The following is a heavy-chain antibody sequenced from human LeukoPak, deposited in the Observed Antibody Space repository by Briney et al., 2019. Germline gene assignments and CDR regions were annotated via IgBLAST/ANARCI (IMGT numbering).Heavy chain of an antibody. D-gene: IGHD4-23*01. Sequence: PSETLSLTCTVSGGSISGYYWSWIRQPPGKGLEWIGYIYYSGSTNYNPSLKSRVTISVDTSKNQFSLKLSSVTAADTAVYYCARAAARWYWSYSRQGTLVTVSS. CDR3: ARAAARWYWSY. J-gene: IGHJ4*02. CDR2: IYYSGST. CDR1: GGSISGYY. V-gene: IGHV4-59*01.